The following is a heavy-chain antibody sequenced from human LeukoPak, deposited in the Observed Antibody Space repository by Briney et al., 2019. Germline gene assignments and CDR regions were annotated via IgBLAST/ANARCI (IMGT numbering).Heavy chain of an antibody. CDR1: GYTFTGYY. Sequence: ASVKVSYKASGYTFTGYYMHWVRQAPGLGLEWMGWINPNSGGTNYAQKFQGRVTMTRDTSISTAYMELSRLRSDDTAVYYCARDRYFDPPDYWGQGTLVTVSS. D-gene: IGHD3-9*01. V-gene: IGHV1-2*02. J-gene: IGHJ4*02. CDR2: INPNSGGT. CDR3: ARDRYFDPPDY.